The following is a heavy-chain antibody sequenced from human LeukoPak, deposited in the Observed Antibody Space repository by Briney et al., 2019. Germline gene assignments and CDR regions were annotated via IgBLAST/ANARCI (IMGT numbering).Heavy chain of an antibody. J-gene: IGHJ4*02. CDR2: IKEDGNEK. D-gene: IGHD4-17*01. CDR3: ARGVYEYGD. Sequence: PGGSLRLSCVASGFTFSSYWMTWVRQAPGKGLEWVANIKEDGNEKYYVDSVKGRFTIFRDNAKNSLYLQMDSLRAEDTALYYCARGVYEYGDWGQGTLVTVFS. V-gene: IGHV3-7*04. CDR1: GFTFSSYW.